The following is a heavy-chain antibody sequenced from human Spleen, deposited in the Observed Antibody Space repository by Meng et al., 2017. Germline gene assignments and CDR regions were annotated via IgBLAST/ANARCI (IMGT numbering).Heavy chain of an antibody. Sequence: QVQVQQWGAGLLKPSETLSLTCTVSGGSISSGGYYWSWIRQHPGKGLEWIGYIYYSGSTYYNPSLKSRVTISVDTSKNQFSLKLSSVTAADTAVYYCASYYYDSSALGYFQHWGQGTLVTVSS. CDR1: GGSISSGGYY. CDR2: IYYSGST. D-gene: IGHD3-22*01. V-gene: IGHV4-31*03. J-gene: IGHJ1*01. CDR3: ASYYYDSSALGYFQH.